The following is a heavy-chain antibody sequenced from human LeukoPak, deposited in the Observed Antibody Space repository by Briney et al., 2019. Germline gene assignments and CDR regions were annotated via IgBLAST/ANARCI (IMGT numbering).Heavy chain of an antibody. J-gene: IGHJ4*02. V-gene: IGHV1-2*02. CDR1: GYSFTDYY. CDR3: ARVGNIRWECDIWYFAY. CDR2: INPNSGDT. D-gene: IGHD3-9*01. Sequence: ASVKVSCKASGYSFTDYYMHWVRQAPGQGLERMGWINPNSGDTNYAQTFQGRVTMTRDTSITTAYMELSRLRSDDTAVYYCARVGNIRWECDIWYFAYWGQGALVTVSS.